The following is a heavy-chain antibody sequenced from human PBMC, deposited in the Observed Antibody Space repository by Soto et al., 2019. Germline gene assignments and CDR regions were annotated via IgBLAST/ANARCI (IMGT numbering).Heavy chain of an antibody. D-gene: IGHD4-4*01. CDR2: INDDGRRT. Sequence: EVQLVESGGGLVQPGGPLRLSCAASGFTFSSYWMHCVRQAPGKGLEWVSRINDDGRRTSYADSVKGRFTISRDNAKNSLYLQMNSLRDDDTAISYCARRHRPSYTSDYWGQGTLVTVSS. CDR1: GFTFSSYW. CDR3: ARRHRPSYTSDY. V-gene: IGHV3-74*01. J-gene: IGHJ4*02.